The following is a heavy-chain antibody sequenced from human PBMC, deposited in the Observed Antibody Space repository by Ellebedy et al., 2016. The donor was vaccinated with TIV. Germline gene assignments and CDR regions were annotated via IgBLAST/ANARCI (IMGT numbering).Heavy chain of an antibody. CDR2: ISSDGSDK. V-gene: IGHV3-30-3*02. J-gene: IGHJ4*02. Sequence: GGSLRLSXAASGFTFTTYSMHWVRQAPGKGLEWVAVISSDGSDKYYAGSVKGRFTISRDNSKNTLYLQMDSLRTEDTAVYYCATIKQWLVHQQFDYWGQGTLVTVSS. D-gene: IGHD6-19*01. CDR1: GFTFTTYS. CDR3: ATIKQWLVHQQFDY.